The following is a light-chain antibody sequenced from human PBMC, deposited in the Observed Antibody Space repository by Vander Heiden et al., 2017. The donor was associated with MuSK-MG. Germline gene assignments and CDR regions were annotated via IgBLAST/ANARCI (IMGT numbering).Light chain of an antibody. V-gene: IGKV3-11*01. Sequence: VLTQSSATLSLAPGQISNLSCRASQTIGSYLVWYQQCSGQAPRLLIYDASNRATGIPARFSGSGSGTDFTLTISSLEPEDFAVYYCQRRNTWPTSFRQGSRLRIK. J-gene: IGKJ2*03. CDR2: DAS. CDR1: QTIGSY. CDR3: QRRNTWPTS.